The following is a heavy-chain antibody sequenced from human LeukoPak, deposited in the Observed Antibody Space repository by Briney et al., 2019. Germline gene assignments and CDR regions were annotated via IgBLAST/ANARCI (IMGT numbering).Heavy chain of an antibody. V-gene: IGHV1-18*04. CDR1: GFTFTSYG. D-gene: IGHD3-10*01. CDR2: ISANNGDT. Sequence: ASVKISCKTSGFTFTSYGISWMRQAPRQGLEWMAWISANNGDTHYAQRRQGRVTLTTDTSTGTAYMEVRSLRSDDTAVYYCARKGMGSPLDFWGQGTLVTVSS. J-gene: IGHJ4*02. CDR3: ARKGMGSPLDF.